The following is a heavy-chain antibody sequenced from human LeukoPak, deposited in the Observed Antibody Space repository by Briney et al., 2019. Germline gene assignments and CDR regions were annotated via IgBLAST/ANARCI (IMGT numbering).Heavy chain of an antibody. J-gene: IGHJ4*02. Sequence: MTSETLPLTCTVSGGSISTNDYFWSWIRQSPEKGLEWIGYIHYSGITKSNPSLESRLTLSVDTSKNQLSLRLTSVIAADTALYYCVTDDISMTGTIAYWGQGTQVTVSS. CDR1: GGSISTNDYF. CDR3: VTDDISMTGTIAY. CDR2: IHYSGIT. V-gene: IGHV4-30-4*01. D-gene: IGHD1-1*01.